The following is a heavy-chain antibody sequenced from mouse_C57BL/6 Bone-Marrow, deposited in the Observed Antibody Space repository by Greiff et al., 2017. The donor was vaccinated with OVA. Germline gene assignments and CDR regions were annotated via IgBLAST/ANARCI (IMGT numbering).Heavy chain of an antibody. Sequence: QVQLQQPGAELVKPGASVKMSCKASGYTFTSYWITWVKQRPGQGLAWIGDIYPGSGSTNYNEKFKSKATLTVATSSSTAYMQLSSLTSEDSAVYYCARWGDDGYWGQGTTLTVSS. D-gene: IGHD2-3*01. V-gene: IGHV1-55*01. CDR2: IYPGSGST. CDR3: ARWGDDGY. CDR1: GYTFTSYW. J-gene: IGHJ2*01.